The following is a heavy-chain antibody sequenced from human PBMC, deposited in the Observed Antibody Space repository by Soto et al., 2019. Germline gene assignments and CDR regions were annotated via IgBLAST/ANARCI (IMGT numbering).Heavy chain of an antibody. J-gene: IGHJ6*03. CDR3: ARDDPRTTSSYMDV. D-gene: IGHD1-1*01. CDR2: IYYSGST. CDR1: GGSISSGGFY. Sequence: TLCLTCAVSGGSISSGGFYWSWIRQHPGKGREWIGYIYYSGSTYYNPSLQSRVTISVDTSKNQFSLKLSSVTAADPAVYYCARDDPRTTSSYMDVWGKGTTVNVPS. V-gene: IGHV4-31*11.